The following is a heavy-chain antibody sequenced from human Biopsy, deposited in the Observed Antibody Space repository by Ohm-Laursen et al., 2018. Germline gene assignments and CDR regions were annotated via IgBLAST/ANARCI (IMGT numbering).Heavy chain of an antibody. CDR3: ARVKGEWPEYEFDK. J-gene: IGHJ4*02. CDR1: GGSIDTQS. V-gene: IGHV4-4*07. Sequence: SQTLPLTCTVSGGSIDTQSWIRQPAGKGLEWIGRVDIRGHADYSSSLRSRVTMSADASKNQFSLKLTSVTAADTAVYFRARVKGEWPEYEFDKWGQGILVTVSS. CDR2: VDIRGHA. D-gene: IGHD3-16*01.